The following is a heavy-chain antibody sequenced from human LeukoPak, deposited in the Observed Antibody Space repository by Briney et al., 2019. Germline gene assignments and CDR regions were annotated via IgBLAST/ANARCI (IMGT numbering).Heavy chain of an antibody. J-gene: IGHJ4*02. CDR1: GFTFNSYT. CDR3: ARDRYSSRLEYFEY. CDR2: IRSSDGTM. Sequence: GGSLRLSCVASGFTFNSYTMNWARQAPGKGLEWISYIRSSDGTMSYADSVKGRFTISTDNAKNSLFLQMNSLSAEDTAVYYCARDRYSSRLEYFEYWGQGTLVTVSS. V-gene: IGHV3-48*01. D-gene: IGHD6-13*01.